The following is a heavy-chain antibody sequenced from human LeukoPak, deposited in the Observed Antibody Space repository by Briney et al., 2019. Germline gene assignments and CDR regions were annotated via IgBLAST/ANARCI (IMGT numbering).Heavy chain of an antibody. D-gene: IGHD3-10*01. CDR2: IYHSGST. J-gene: IGHJ6*04. CDR3: ARGALDYYGSGSYSAYYYYGMDV. CDR1: GGSISSSNW. Sequence: SGTLSLTCAVSGGSISSSNWWSWVRPPPGKGREWIGEIYHSGSTNYNPSLKSRVTVSVDKYKNQFSLKLSSVTAADTAVYYCARGALDYYGSGSYSAYYYYGMDVWGKGTTVTVSS. V-gene: IGHV4-4*02.